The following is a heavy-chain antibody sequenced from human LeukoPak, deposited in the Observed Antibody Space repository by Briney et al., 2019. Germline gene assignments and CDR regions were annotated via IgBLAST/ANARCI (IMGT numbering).Heavy chain of an antibody. V-gene: IGHV3-23*01. CDR2: ISGNGGST. CDR3: AKDFGGRAGSSTSCYVSDYYYGMDV. D-gene: IGHD2-2*01. J-gene: IGHJ6*02. CDR1: GFTLSSYA. Sequence: PGGSLRLSCAASGFTLSSYAISWVRQAPGKGLGWGSDISGNGGSTYYAGSVKARFTISGDNSKNTLYVQMNRLRSEDTAVYYCAKDFGGRAGSSTSCYVSDYYYGMDVWPQGPTVTVSS.